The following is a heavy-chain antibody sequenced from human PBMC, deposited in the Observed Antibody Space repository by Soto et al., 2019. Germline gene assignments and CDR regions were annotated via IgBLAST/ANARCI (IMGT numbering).Heavy chain of an antibody. CDR3: ARDPIQFGSGSFENWFDP. CDR1: GYTFTSYA. Sequence: QVQFVQSGAEVKKPGASVKVSCKASGYTFTSYAIHWVRQAPGQRLEWMGWIKIGNGNTKYSQKFQGRVTFTRDTCASTAYMELSRLRSEDTAVYYCARDPIQFGSGSFENWFDPWGQGTLVTVSS. CDR2: IKIGNGNT. V-gene: IGHV1-3*04. J-gene: IGHJ5*02. D-gene: IGHD3-10*01.